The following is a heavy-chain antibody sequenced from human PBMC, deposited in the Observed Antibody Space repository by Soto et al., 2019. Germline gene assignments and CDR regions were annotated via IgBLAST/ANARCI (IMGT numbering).Heavy chain of an antibody. CDR3: ARDNNWSYDY. V-gene: IGHV3-74*01. CDR1: GFTFSSHW. Sequence: PGGSLRLSCAASGFTFSSHWMHLVRQAPGKGLVWVSHIGPDGSGTRDADSVQGRFTISRDNARNTLYLHMNSLRDEDTAVYYCARDNNWSYDYWGQGILVTVSS. J-gene: IGHJ4*02. CDR2: IGPDGSGT. D-gene: IGHD1-1*01.